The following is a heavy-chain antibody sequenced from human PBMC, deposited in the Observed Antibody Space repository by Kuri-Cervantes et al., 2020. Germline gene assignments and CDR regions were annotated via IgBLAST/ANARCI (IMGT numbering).Heavy chain of an antibody. D-gene: IGHD6-6*01. V-gene: IGHV1-2*04. J-gene: IGHJ3*02. CDR2: INPNSGGT. Sequence: ASVKVSCKASGYTFTSYDINWVRQATGQGLEWMGWINPNSGGTNYAQKSQGWVTMTRDTSISTAYMELSRLRSDDTAVYYCARDLRQQLFLGAFDIWGQGTMVTVSS. CDR3: ARDLRQQLFLGAFDI. CDR1: GYTFTSYD.